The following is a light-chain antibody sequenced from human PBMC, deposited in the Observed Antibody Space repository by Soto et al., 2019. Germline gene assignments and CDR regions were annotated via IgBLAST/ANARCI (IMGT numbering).Light chain of an antibody. CDR3: SSYTSSSTRVV. CDR2: EVS. Sequence: QSVLTQPASVSGSPGQSITISCTGTSSDVGGYNYVSWYQQHPGKAPKLMIYEVSNRPSGVSNRFSGSKSGNTASLTISGLQAEDEADYYCSSYTSSSTRVVFGGGNKLTVL. CDR1: SSDVGGYNY. J-gene: IGLJ2*01. V-gene: IGLV2-14*01.